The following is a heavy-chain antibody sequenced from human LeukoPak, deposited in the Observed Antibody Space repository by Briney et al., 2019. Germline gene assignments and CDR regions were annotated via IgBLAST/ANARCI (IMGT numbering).Heavy chain of an antibody. D-gene: IGHD1-1*01. V-gene: IGHV3-30*02. CDR2: IWYDGSNK. J-gene: IGHJ4*02. CDR1: GFTFSSYG. Sequence: GGSLRLSCAASGFTFSSYGIHWVRQAPGKGLEWVAVIWYDGSNKYYADSVKGRFTISRDNSKNTLYLQMNSLRPEDTSVYYCAEDQKLQPFHYWGQGTLVTVSS. CDR3: AEDQKLQPFHY.